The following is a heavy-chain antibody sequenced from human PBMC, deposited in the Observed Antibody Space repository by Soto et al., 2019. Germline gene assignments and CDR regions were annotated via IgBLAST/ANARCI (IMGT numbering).Heavy chain of an antibody. CDR1: GYTFTSYG. J-gene: IGHJ6*02. D-gene: IGHD3-3*01. Sequence: GASVKVSCKASGYTFTSYGISWVRQAPGQGLEWMGWISAYNANTDYAQKLQGRVTMTTDTSTNTAYMELSSLRSEDTAVYYCARPVELRFLEWLPWPGSDYYYGMDVWGQGTTVTVSS. CDR3: ARPVELRFLEWLPWPGSDYYYGMDV. CDR2: ISAYNANT. V-gene: IGHV1-18*01.